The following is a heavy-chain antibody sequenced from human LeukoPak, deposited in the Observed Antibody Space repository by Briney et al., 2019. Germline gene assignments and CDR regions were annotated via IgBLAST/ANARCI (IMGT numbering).Heavy chain of an antibody. D-gene: IGHD2-2*01. CDR2: IRYDGSNK. Sequence: GGSLRLSCAASGFTVSSNYMSWVRQAPGKGLEWVAFIRYDGSNKYYADSVKGRFTISRDNSKNTLYLQMNSLRAEDTAVYYCAKDHREYQLLGWFDPWGQGTLVTVSS. V-gene: IGHV3-30*02. J-gene: IGHJ5*02. CDR1: GFTVSSNY. CDR3: AKDHREYQLLGWFDP.